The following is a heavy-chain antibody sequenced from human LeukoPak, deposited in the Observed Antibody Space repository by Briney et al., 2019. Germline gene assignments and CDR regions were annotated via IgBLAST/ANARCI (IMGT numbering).Heavy chain of an antibody. CDR3: ASSGYSSGQNFDY. V-gene: IGHV3-73*01. D-gene: IGHD6-19*01. CDR2: IRRKDYNYAT. Sequence: GGSLRLSCAASGFTFSDSALHWVRQASGKGLEWVGYIRRKDYNYATAYAASVKGRFTISRDNSKNTLYLQMNSLRAEDTAVYYCASSGYSSGQNFDYWGQGTLVTVSS. J-gene: IGHJ4*02. CDR1: GFTFSDSA.